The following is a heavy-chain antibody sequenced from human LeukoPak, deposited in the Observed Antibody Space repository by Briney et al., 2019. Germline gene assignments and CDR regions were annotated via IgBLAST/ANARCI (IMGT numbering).Heavy chain of an antibody. D-gene: IGHD2-15*01. CDR1: GYTFTSYD. J-gene: IGHJ5*02. CDR2: MNPNSGNT. CDR3: ARARTGWIVVVVAARGGGDWFDP. V-gene: IGHV1-8*03. Sequence: ASVKVSCKASGYTFTSYDINWVRQATGQGLEWMGWMNPNSGNTGYAQKFQGRVTITRNTSISTAYMELSSLRSEDTAVYYCARARTGWIVVVVAARGGGDWFDPWGQGTLVTVSS.